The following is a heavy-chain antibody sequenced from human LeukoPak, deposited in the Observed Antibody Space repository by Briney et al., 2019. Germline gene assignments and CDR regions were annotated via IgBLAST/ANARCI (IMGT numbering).Heavy chain of an antibody. CDR1: GFTFSSYW. CDR3: VRVVHSWGLGY. V-gene: IGHV3-74*01. J-gene: IGHJ4*02. Sequence: GGSLRLSCAASGFTFSSYWMHWVRQAPGKGLVWVSHINGDGSTIRYVGSVEGRFTISRDNAKNTLYLQMNSLRAEDTAVYYCVRVVHSWGLGYWGQGTLVTVSS. CDR2: INGDGSTI. D-gene: IGHD3-10*01.